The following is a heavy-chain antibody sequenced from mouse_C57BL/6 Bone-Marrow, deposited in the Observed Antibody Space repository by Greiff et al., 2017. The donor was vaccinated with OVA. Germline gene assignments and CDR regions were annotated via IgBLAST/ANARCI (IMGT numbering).Heavy chain of an antibody. J-gene: IGHJ3*01. CDR3: ARQGPQSWFAY. Sequence: EVKVVESGGDLVKPGGSLKLSCAASGFTFSSYGMSWVRQTPDKRLEWVATISSGGSYTYYPDSVKGRFTISRDNAKNTLYLQMSSLKSEDTAMYYCARQGPQSWFAYWGQGTLVTVSA. CDR2: ISSGGSYT. CDR1: GFTFSSYG. V-gene: IGHV5-6*01. D-gene: IGHD3-3*01.